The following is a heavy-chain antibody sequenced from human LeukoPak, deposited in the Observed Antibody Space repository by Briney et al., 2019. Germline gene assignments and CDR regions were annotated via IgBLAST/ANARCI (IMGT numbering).Heavy chain of an antibody. J-gene: IGHJ4*02. D-gene: IGHD4-17*01. CDR3: ASHYGDYSFFDY. V-gene: IGHV3-7*02. CDR1: GFTFSSYW. CDR2: IKQDGSEK. Sequence: PGGSLRLSCAASGFTFSSYWMSWVRQAPGKGLEWVANIKQDGSEKYYVDSVKGRFTISRDNAKNSLYLQMNSLRAEDTAVYHCASHYGDYSFFDYWGQGTLVTVSS.